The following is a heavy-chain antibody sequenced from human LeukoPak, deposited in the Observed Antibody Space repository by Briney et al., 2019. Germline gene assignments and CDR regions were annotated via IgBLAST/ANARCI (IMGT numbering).Heavy chain of an antibody. V-gene: IGHV4-38-2*02. D-gene: IGHD3-16*02. CDR2: IYHSGTT. CDR1: GFSITGGYY. Sequence: SETLSLTCSVSGFSITGGYYWGWIRQPPGKGLEWIGTIYHSGTTYYNPSLKSRVTISVDTSKNQFSLKLSSVTAADTAVYYCARLYEGRYFDYWGQGTLVTVSS. J-gene: IGHJ4*02. CDR3: ARLYEGRYFDY.